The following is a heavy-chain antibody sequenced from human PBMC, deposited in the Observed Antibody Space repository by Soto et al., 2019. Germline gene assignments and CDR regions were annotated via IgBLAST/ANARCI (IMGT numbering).Heavy chain of an antibody. V-gene: IGHV3-30*18. J-gene: IGHJ4*02. D-gene: IGHD2-15*01. CDR1: GFTFSSYG. CDR2: ISYDGSNK. CDR3: ANLIPGYGSGGSCSQTVY. Sequence: GGSLRLSCAASGFTFSSYGMHWVRQAPGKGLEWVAVISYDGSNKYYADSVKGRLTISRDNSKNTLYLQMNSLRAEDTVAYYCANLIPGYGSGGSCSQTVYWGQGTVVTVSS.